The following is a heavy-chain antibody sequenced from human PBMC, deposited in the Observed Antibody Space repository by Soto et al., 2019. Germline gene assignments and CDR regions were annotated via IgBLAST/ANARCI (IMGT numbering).Heavy chain of an antibody. CDR2: IYYSGST. Sequence: SETLSLTCTASGGSISSYYWSWIRQPPGKGLEWIGYIYYSGSTNYNPSLKSRVTISVDTSKNQFSLKLSSVTAADTAVYYCARDRSGYDYFDYWGQGTLVTVSS. J-gene: IGHJ4*02. CDR3: ARDRSGYDYFDY. D-gene: IGHD5-12*01. V-gene: IGHV4-59*01. CDR1: GGSISSYY.